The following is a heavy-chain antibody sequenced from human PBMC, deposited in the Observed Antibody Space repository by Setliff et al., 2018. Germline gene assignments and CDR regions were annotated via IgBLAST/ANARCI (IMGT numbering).Heavy chain of an antibody. CDR1: GFTFSDYY. Sequence: WGSLRLSCAASGFTFSDYYMSWIRQAPGKGLEWVSYISSSGSTIYYADSVKGRFTISRDNAKNSLYLQMNSLRGEDTAVYYCVRDRWKVMVNKGDDAFDLWGQGTMVTVSS. D-gene: IGHD5-18*01. J-gene: IGHJ3*01. CDR2: ISSSGSTI. CDR3: VRDRWKVMVNKGDDAFDL. V-gene: IGHV3-11*04.